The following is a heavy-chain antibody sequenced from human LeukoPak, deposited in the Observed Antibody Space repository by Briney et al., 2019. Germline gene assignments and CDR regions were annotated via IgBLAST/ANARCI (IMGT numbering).Heavy chain of an antibody. J-gene: IGHJ6*02. D-gene: IGHD6-13*01. CDR2: INPNSGGT. CDR1: GYTFTSYG. Sequence: ASVKVSCKASGYTFTSYGISWVRQAPGQGLEWMGWINPNSGGTNYAQKFQGWVTMTRDTSISTAYMELSRLRSDDTAVYYCARERIAAAGGFYYYYYGMDVWGQGTTVTVSS. V-gene: IGHV1-2*04. CDR3: ARERIAAAGGFYYYYYGMDV.